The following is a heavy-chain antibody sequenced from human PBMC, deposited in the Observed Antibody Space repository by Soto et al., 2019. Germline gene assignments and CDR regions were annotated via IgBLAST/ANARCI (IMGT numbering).Heavy chain of an antibody. D-gene: IGHD6-13*01. V-gene: IGHV1-69*12. Sequence: QVHLVQSGAEVKKPGSSVKVSCKASGGTFSNHAINWVRQAPGQGLEWMGRIIPIFTTTNYAQKFQGRVTLTADESTLTAYMELSSLKHDDTAVYYCAREVAADGTFREDVFDIWGQGTLVTVSS. CDR3: AREVAADGTFREDVFDI. CDR1: GGTFSNHA. J-gene: IGHJ3*02. CDR2: IIPIFTTT.